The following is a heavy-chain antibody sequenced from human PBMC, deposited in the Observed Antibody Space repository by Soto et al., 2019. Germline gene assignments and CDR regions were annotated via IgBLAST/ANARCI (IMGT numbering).Heavy chain of an antibody. CDR3: AKNSRTSMTTYPDS. Sequence: GGSLRLSCEASGFTFGSHWMHWVRQAPGKGLVWVSRISNDGSSTIFADFVQGRFTMSRDNAKNTLYLLMNNLRAEDTAVYYCAKNSRTSMTTYPDSWGQGTRVTVSS. CDR2: ISNDGSST. V-gene: IGHV3-74*01. J-gene: IGHJ5*01. D-gene: IGHD1-26*01. CDR1: GFTFGSHW.